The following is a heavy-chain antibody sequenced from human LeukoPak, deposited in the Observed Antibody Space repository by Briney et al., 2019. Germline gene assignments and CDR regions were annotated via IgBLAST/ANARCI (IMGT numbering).Heavy chain of an antibody. V-gene: IGHV1-69*04. CDR2: IIPILGIA. Sequence: SVKVSCKASGGTFSSYTISWVRQAPGQGLEWMGRIIPILGIANYAQKFQVRVTITADKSTGTAYMELSSLRSEDTAVYYCAREPGDGYNLDYWGQGTLVTVSS. CDR3: AREPGDGYNLDY. CDR1: GGTFSSYT. D-gene: IGHD5-24*01. J-gene: IGHJ4*02.